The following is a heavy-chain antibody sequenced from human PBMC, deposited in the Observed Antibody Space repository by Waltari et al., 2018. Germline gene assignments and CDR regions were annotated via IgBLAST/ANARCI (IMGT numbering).Heavy chain of an antibody. V-gene: IGHV1-69*08. CDR3: AKDGSSGFSHDAFDI. Sequence: QVQLVQSGAEVKKPGSSVKVSCKASGGTFSSYTISWVRPAPGQGLEWMGRIIPILGIANYAQKFQGRVTITADKSTSTAYMELSSLRSEDTAVYYCAKDGSSGFSHDAFDIWGQGTMVTVSS. D-gene: IGHD6-19*01. J-gene: IGHJ3*02. CDR2: IIPILGIA. CDR1: GGTFSSYT.